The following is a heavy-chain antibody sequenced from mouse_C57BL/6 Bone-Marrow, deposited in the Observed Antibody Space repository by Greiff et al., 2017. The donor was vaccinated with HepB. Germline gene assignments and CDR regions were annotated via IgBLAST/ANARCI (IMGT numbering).Heavy chain of an antibody. V-gene: IGHV1-22*01. J-gene: IGHJ4*01. D-gene: IGHD3-3*01. CDR3: AREGRRAMDY. CDR2: INPNNGGT. CDR1: GYKFTDYN. Sequence: VHVKQSGPELVKPGASVKMSCKASGYKFTDYNMHWVKQSHGKSLEWIGYINPNNGGTSYNQKFKGKATLTVNKSSSTAYMELRSLTSEDSAVYYCAREGRRAMDYWGQGTSVTVSS.